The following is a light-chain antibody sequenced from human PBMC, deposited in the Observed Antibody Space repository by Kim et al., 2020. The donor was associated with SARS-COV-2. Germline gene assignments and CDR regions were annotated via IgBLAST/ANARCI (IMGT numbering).Light chain of an antibody. CDR2: KDR. V-gene: IGLV3-25*03. CDR1: TLPKQY. J-gene: IGLJ1*01. Sequence: VPPGQTARIPGAEDTLPKQYAYWYRQKPGQAPVLIIYKDRERPSGIPGRFSGSSSGTTVTLTISGVQAEDEADYYCQSADSRGTYVFGTGTKVTVL. CDR3: QSADSRGTYV.